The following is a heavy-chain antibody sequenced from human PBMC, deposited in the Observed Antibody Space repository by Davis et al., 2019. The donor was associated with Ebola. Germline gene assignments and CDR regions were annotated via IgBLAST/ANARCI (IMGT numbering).Heavy chain of an antibody. CDR3: TRDLKEPRPSYYYGMDV. Sequence: GESLKISCAGYGFTFGDYAINWVRQAPGRGLEWVGLIRSKAYGGKPAYAASVKGRFTISRDDSISVVYLQMNGLKTEDTAVYYCTRDLKEPRPSYYYGMDVWGLGTTVTVFS. D-gene: IGHD6-6*01. V-gene: IGHV3-49*04. CDR1: GFTFGDYA. J-gene: IGHJ6*02. CDR2: IRSKAYGGKP.